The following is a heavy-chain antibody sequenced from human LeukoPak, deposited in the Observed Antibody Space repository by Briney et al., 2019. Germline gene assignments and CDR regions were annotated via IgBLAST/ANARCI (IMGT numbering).Heavy chain of an antibody. CDR1: GFTVSSNY. CDR3: AKDISIEVRPAFDC. J-gene: IGHJ4*02. D-gene: IGHD6-6*01. V-gene: IGHV3-66*01. Sequence: GGSLTLSCAASGFTVSSNYMSWVRQAPGKGLEWVSVIYAGGNTYYADAVKGRFSISRDNSKNTLYLQMNSLRVDDTAIYYCAKDISIEVRPAFDCWRQGTLVTVSS. CDR2: IYAGGNT.